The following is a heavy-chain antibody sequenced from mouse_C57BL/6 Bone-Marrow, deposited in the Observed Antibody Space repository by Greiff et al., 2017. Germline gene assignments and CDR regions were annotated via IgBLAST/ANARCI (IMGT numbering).Heavy chain of an antibody. Sequence: QVQLQQSGAELVRPGTSVKVSCKASGYAFTTYLIEWVKQRPGQGLEWIGVINPGSGGTNYNEKFKGKATLTAEKSSSTAYMQLSSLTSEDSAVYCCARWGSNYAMDYWGQGTSLTDSS. D-gene: IGHD5-1*01. CDR2: INPGSGGT. CDR3: ARWGSNYAMDY. J-gene: IGHJ4*01. CDR1: GYAFTTYL. V-gene: IGHV1-54*01.